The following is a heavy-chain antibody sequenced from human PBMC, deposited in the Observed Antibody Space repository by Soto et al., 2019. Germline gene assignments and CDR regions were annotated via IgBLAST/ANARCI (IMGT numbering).Heavy chain of an antibody. Sequence: QVQLVESGGDVVQPGRSLRLSCAASGFTFSTYAMHWVRQAPGKGLEWVGDISYDGSNKYYAGSVKGRFTISRDNSKNTLYLQMNSLRAEDTAVYYCAKGGLWPRAPLDFWGQGGLVTVSS. CDR2: ISYDGSNK. CDR3: AKGGLWPRAPLDF. V-gene: IGHV3-30-3*01. CDR1: GFTFSTYA. D-gene: IGHD2-21*01. J-gene: IGHJ4*02.